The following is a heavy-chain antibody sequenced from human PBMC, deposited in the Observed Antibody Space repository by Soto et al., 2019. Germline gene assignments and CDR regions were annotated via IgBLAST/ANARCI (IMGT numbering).Heavy chain of an antibody. Sequence: GASVKVSCKASGYTFTGYYMHWVRQAPGQGLEWMGWINPNSGGTNHAQKFQGRVTMTRDTSISTAYMELSRLRSDDTAVYYCARDFGSSGWFFSYWGQGTLVTV. D-gene: IGHD6-19*01. CDR3: ARDFGSSGWFFSY. CDR1: GYTFTGYY. CDR2: INPNSGGT. V-gene: IGHV1-2*02. J-gene: IGHJ4*02.